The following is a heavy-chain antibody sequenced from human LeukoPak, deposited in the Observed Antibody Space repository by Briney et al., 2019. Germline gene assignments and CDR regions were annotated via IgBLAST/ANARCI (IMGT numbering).Heavy chain of an antibody. CDR2: FDPEDGET. Sequence: ASVKVSCEVSGYTLTELSMHWVRQAPGKGLEWMGGFDPEDGETIYAQKFQGRVTMTEDTSTDTAYMELSSLRSEDTAVYYCATSGKWELLGGGWFDPWGQGTLVTVSS. J-gene: IGHJ5*02. CDR3: ATSGKWELLGGGWFDP. CDR1: GYTLTELS. D-gene: IGHD1-26*01. V-gene: IGHV1-24*01.